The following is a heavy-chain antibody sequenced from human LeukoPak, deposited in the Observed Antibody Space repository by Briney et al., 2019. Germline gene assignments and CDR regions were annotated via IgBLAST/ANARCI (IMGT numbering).Heavy chain of an antibody. Sequence: SETLSLICAVYGGSFSGYYWSWIRQPPGKGLEWIGEINHSGSTNYNPSLKSRVTISVDTSKNQFSLKLSSVTAADTAVYYCARDNYYYGMDVWGQGTTVTVSS. CDR2: INHSGST. CDR3: ARDNYYYGMDV. J-gene: IGHJ6*02. V-gene: IGHV4-34*01. CDR1: GGSFSGYY.